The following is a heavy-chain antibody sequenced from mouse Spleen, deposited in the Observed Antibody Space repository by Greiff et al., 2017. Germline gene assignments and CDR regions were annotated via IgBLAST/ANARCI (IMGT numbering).Heavy chain of an antibody. CDR3: ARHELGRGDWFAY. Sequence: EVQRVESGGDLVKPGGSLKLSCAASGFTFSSYGMSWVRQTPDKRLEWVATISSGGSYTYYPDSVKGRFTISRDNAKNTLYLQMSSLKSEDTAMYYCARHELGRGDWFAYWGQGTLVTVSA. D-gene: IGHD4-1*01. V-gene: IGHV5-6*01. CDR2: ISSGGSYT. J-gene: IGHJ3*01. CDR1: GFTFSSYG.